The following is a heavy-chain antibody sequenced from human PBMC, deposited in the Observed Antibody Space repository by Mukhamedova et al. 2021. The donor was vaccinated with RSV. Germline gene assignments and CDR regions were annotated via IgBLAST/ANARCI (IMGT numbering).Heavy chain of an antibody. CDR3: ARTATAAHPQAY. J-gene: IGHJ4*02. D-gene: IGHD5-12*01. CDR2: T. V-gene: IGHV3-11*06. Sequence: TNYADSVKGRFTVSRDNAKNSLYLQMNSLRAEDTAVYYCARTATAAHPQAYWGTGTLFTVSS.